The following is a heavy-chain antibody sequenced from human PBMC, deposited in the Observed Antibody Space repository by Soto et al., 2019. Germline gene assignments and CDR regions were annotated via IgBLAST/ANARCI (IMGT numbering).Heavy chain of an antibody. CDR3: ARGSSEDY. Sequence: QVHLVQSGAEVKKPGASVKVSCKGSGYVVTTYGITWVRQAPGQGLEWMAWISEHNGNTDYAQKLQGRVTVTRDTSTSTAYMEMRRLRSDATTVYYCARGSSEDYWGQGALVTVSS. CDR2: ISEHNGNT. V-gene: IGHV1-18*01. D-gene: IGHD3-10*01. CDR1: GYVVTTYG. J-gene: IGHJ4*02.